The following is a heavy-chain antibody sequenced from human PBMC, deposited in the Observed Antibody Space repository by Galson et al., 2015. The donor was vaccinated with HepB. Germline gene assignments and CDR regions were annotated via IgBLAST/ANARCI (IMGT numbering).Heavy chain of an antibody. J-gene: IGHJ4*02. Sequence: QSGAEVKQPGESLKISCKGSGYSFTNYWIGWVRQMPGKGLEWMGIIYPGDSDTRYSPSFQGQVTISADKSISTAYLQWSSLKASDTAMYYCARQSEGSSWGYYFDYWGQGTLVTVSS. CDR3: ARQSEGSSWGYYFDY. CDR1: GYSFTNYW. CDR2: IYPGDSDT. V-gene: IGHV5-51*01. D-gene: IGHD6-13*01.